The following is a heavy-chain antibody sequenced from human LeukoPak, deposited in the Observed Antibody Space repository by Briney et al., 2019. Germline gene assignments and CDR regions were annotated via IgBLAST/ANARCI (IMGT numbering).Heavy chain of an antibody. J-gene: IGHJ4*02. D-gene: IGHD4-17*01. CDR2: IYSGGST. Sequence: PGGSLRLSCAASGFTVSSNYMSWVRQAPGKGLEWVSVIYSGGSTHYADSVKGRFTISRDNSKNTLYLQMNSLRAEDTAVYYCASRGYGDYVLGYWGQGTLVTVSS. V-gene: IGHV3-66*01. CDR3: ASRGYGDYVLGY. CDR1: GFTVSSNY.